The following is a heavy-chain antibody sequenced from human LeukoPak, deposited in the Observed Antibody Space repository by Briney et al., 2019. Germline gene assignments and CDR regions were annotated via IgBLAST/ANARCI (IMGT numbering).Heavy chain of an antibody. CDR1: GYSVSGAYY. Sequence: TSETLSLTCSVSGYSVSGAYYWGWIRQPPGKGLEWIGTMYHSGNSYYNPSLQSRVTISVDRSKNQFSLKLSSVTAADTAEYYCARTISYGSGFPINYYYYMDVWGKGTTVTISS. CDR2: MYHSGNS. D-gene: IGHD3-10*01. V-gene: IGHV4-38-2*01. CDR3: ARTISYGSGFPINYYYYMDV. J-gene: IGHJ6*03.